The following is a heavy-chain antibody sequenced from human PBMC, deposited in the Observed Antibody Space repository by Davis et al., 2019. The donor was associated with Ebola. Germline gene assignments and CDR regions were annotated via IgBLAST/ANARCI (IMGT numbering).Heavy chain of an antibody. J-gene: IGHJ3*02. D-gene: IGHD1-14*01. CDR3: ARVHNAAFDI. V-gene: IGHV4-39*07. CDR1: GGSISSSSYY. CDR2: IYYSGST. Sequence: PSETLSLTCTVSGGSISSSSYYWGWIRQPPGKGLEWIGSIYYSGSTYYNPSLKSRVTISVDTSKNQFSLKLSSVTAADTAVYYCARVHNAAFDIWGQGTMVTVSS.